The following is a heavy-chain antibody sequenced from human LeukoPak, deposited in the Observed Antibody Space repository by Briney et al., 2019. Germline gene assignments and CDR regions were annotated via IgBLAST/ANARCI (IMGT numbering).Heavy chain of an antibody. J-gene: IGHJ1*01. Sequence: PSETLSLTCTVSGGSISSYYWSWIRQPPGKGLEWVANIKQDGSEKHYVDSVKGRFTISRDNAKNSLYLQMNSLRAEDTAVYYCARNPPVVVTALFQHWGQGTLVTVSS. V-gene: IGHV3-7*01. CDR2: IKQDGSEK. D-gene: IGHD2-21*02. CDR1: GGSISSYY. CDR3: ARNPPVVVTALFQH.